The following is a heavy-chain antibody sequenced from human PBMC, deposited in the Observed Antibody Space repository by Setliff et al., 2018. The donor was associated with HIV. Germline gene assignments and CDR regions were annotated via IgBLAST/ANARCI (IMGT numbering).Heavy chain of an antibody. CDR1: GFTFSSYR. J-gene: IGHJ4*02. Sequence: GGSLRLSCAASGFTFSSYRMNWVRQAPGKGLEWVSYISSSSSTICYADSVKGRFTISRDNAKNSLYLQMNSLRAEDTAVYYCARDGLEGDMAGRQRTYVSDYWGQGTLVTVSS. CDR2: ISSSSSTI. CDR3: ARDGLEGDMAGRQRTYVSDY. V-gene: IGHV3-48*01. D-gene: IGHD3-16*01.